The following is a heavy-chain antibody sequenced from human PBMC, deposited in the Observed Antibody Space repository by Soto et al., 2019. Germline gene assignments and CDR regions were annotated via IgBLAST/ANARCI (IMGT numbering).Heavy chain of an antibody. Sequence: QLQLQESGSGLLKPSQTLSLTCAVSGGSINSGGDSWSWIRQPPGKGLEWIGYIYHSGGTYYNPSLKRRFIISIDRSKNQFSLKLTSVTAADTAVYCCARTAAGGWFDPWGQGTLVTVSS. CDR1: GGSINSGGDS. CDR3: ARTAAGGWFDP. J-gene: IGHJ5*02. CDR2: IYHSGGT. V-gene: IGHV4-30-2*01. D-gene: IGHD3-10*01.